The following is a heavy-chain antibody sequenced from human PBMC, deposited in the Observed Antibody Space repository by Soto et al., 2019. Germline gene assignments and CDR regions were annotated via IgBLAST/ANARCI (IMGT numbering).Heavy chain of an antibody. CDR1: GGSISTYY. D-gene: IGHD3-3*01. Sequence: QVQLQESGPVLVKPSETLSLTCTVSGGSISTYYWSWIRQPPGKGLEWIGYIYYSGSTNYNPSLKSRVTISVDTSKNQFSLKLSSVSAADTAVYYCARDGSRYDFWSGPYYFDYWGQGTLVTVSS. J-gene: IGHJ4*02. CDR3: ARDGSRYDFWSGPYYFDY. V-gene: IGHV4-59*01. CDR2: IYYSGST.